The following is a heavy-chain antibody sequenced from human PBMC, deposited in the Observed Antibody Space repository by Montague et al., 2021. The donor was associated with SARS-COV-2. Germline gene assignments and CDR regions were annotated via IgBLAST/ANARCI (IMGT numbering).Heavy chain of an antibody. CDR3: ARSQDCSTTSCHLDY. Sequence: SETLSLTCTVSGYSISSGYYWGWIRQPPGKGLDWIGSIHHSGSTYYHPXXKSRVTISVDTSKNQFSLKLSSVTAADTAVYYCARSQDCSTTSCHLDYWGQVTHVAVCS. CDR2: IHHSGST. J-gene: IGHJ4*02. V-gene: IGHV4-38-2*02. CDR1: GYSISSGYY. D-gene: IGHD2-2*01.